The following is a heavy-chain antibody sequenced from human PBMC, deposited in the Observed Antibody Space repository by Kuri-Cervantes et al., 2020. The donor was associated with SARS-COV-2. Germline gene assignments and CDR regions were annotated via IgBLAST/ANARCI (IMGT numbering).Heavy chain of an antibody. CDR2: VSWNGSRT. D-gene: IGHD2-2*02. Sequence: SLMISCAASGFTFSNSDMNWVHQAPGKGLEWVSCVSWNGSRTHYADSVKGRFIISRDNSRNTLYLQTNSLRAEDTAVYYCVRMLYCSSTAAIGNYYYYYGMDVWGQGTTVTVSS. V-gene: IGHV3-35*01. CDR1: GFTFSNSD. J-gene: IGHJ6*02. CDR3: VRMLYCSSTAAIGNYYYYYGMDV.